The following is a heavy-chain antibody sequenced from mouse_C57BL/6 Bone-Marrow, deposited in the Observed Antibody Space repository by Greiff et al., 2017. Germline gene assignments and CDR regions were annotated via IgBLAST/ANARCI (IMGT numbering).Heavy chain of an antibody. D-gene: IGHD3-2*02. CDR3: ARERDSSGYVKAMDY. Sequence: QVQLQQPGAELVMPGASVKLSCKASGYTFTSYWMHWVKQRPGQGLEWIGEIDPSDSYTNYNQKFKGKSTLTVDKSSSTAYMQLSSLTSEDSAVYYCARERDSSGYVKAMDYWGQGTSVTVSS. V-gene: IGHV1-69*01. CDR2: IDPSDSYT. CDR1: GYTFTSYW. J-gene: IGHJ4*01.